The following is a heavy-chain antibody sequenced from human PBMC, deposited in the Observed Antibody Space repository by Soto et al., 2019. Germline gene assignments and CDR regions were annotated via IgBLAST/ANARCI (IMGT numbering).Heavy chain of an antibody. Sequence: SVKVSCKASGGTFSHYYISWVRQAPGQGLEWMGRISPILGATNYAQKVQGRVTLRADKSTSTAYMELSSLRSEDTAVYYCATNLEAVGARPSDSWGQGTLVTVSS. J-gene: IGHJ4*02. V-gene: IGHV1-69*08. CDR2: ISPILGAT. CDR1: GGTFSHYY. D-gene: IGHD1-26*01. CDR3: ATNLEAVGARPSDS.